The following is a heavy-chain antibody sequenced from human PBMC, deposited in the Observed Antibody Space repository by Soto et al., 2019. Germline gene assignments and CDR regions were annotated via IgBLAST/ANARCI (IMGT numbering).Heavy chain of an antibody. CDR2: IYWDDDK. V-gene: IGHV2-5*02. CDR1: GFSLSTDDLG. CDR3: ERSKYSISSFDY. J-gene: IGHJ4*02. D-gene: IGHD6-6*01. Sequence: SGPTLVNPTQTLTLTCTFSGFSLSTDDLGVGWIRQPPGKPLDWLAVIYWDDDKRYSPSLKSRLTITKDTSKNQVLLTMTNMDPVDTATYFCERSKYSISSFDYWGQATRVTVXS.